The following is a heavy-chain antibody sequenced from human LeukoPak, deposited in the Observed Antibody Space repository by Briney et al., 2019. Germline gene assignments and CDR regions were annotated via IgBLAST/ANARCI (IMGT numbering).Heavy chain of an antibody. CDR2: IHSGGRT. V-gene: IGHV3-66*01. Sequence: GGSLRLSCAASGFTVTMASMSWVRQAPGKGLEWLAIIHSGGRTDYEDSVKGRFFVSRETSESTVYLELNRLRAEDTAVYYCVRDLGLPNHYYTSGHYSGDFWGQGTLVTVSS. CDR3: VRDLGLPNHYYTSGHYSGDF. J-gene: IGHJ4*02. CDR1: GFTVTMAS. D-gene: IGHD3-22*01.